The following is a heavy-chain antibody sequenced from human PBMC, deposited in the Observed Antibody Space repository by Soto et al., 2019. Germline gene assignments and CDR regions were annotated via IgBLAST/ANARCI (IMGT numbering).Heavy chain of an antibody. CDR3: ARAGHLWLGNFDY. CDR2: ISYDGSNK. Sequence: GGSLRLSCAASGFTFSSYAMHWVRQAPGKGLEWVAVISYDGSNKYYADSVKGRFTISRDNSKNTLYLQMNSLRAEDTAVYYCARAGHLWLGNFDYWGQGTLVTVSS. D-gene: IGHD5-18*01. CDR1: GFTFSSYA. V-gene: IGHV3-30-3*01. J-gene: IGHJ4*02.